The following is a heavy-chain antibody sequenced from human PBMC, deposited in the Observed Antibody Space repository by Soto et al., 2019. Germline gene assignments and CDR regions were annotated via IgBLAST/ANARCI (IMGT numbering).Heavy chain of an antibody. D-gene: IGHD2-8*01. Sequence: PGGSLRLSCAASGFTFSSYAMHWVRQAPGKGLEWVAVISYDGSNKYYADYVKGRFTISRDNSKNTLYLQMNSLRAEDTAVYYCAKDLYDRYYYYYYGMDVWGQGTTVTVSS. V-gene: IGHV3-30-3*01. CDR1: GFTFSSYA. J-gene: IGHJ6*02. CDR3: AKDLYDRYYYYYYGMDV. CDR2: ISYDGSNK.